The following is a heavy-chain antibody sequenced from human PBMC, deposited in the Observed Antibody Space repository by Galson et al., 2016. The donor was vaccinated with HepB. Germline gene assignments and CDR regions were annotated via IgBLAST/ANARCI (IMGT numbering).Heavy chain of an antibody. Sequence: PALVKPTQTLTLTCTFSGFSLSTSGEGVGWIRHPPGKALEWLALIYWDDDKRNSPSLKSRLTITKDTSKNQLVLTMTNMDPVDTATYYCAHTRGDETYYGFWSGLGQIDAFDIWGQGTMVTVSS. V-gene: IGHV2-5*02. D-gene: IGHD3-3*01. CDR1: GFSLSTSGEG. CDR2: IYWDDDK. J-gene: IGHJ3*02. CDR3: AHTRGDETYYGFWSGLGQIDAFDI.